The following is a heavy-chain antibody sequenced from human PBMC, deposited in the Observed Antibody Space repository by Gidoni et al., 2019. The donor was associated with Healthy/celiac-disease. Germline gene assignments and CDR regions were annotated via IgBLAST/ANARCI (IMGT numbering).Heavy chain of an antibody. J-gene: IGHJ5*02. CDR2: IYTSGST. V-gene: IGHV4-61*02. CDR1: GGSISSGRYY. Sequence: QVQLQESGPGLVKPSQTLSLTYTVSGGSISSGRYYWSWIRQPAGKGLEWIGRIYTSGSTNYNPSLKSRVTISVDTSKNQFSLKLSSVTAADTAVYYCARARGYYDSSGYYYEDWFDPWGQGTLVTVSS. D-gene: IGHD3-22*01. CDR3: ARARGYYDSSGYYYEDWFDP.